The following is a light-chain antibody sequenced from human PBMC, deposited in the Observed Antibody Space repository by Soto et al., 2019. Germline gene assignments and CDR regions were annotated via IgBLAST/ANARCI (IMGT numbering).Light chain of an antibody. CDR2: GAS. J-gene: IGKJ4*01. CDR1: QSVSSN. V-gene: IGKV3-15*01. Sequence: EIVMKQSAATLSVSKGERATLSCRASQSVSSNLAWYHQKPGQAPRLLIYGASTRATGIPARFSGSGSGTEFTLPISSLQSEDLAVYYCQQYNNFLTFGGGTMVDI. CDR3: QQYNNFLT.